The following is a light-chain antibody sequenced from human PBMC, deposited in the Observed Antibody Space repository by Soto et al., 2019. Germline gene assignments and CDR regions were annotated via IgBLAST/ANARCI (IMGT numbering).Light chain of an antibody. J-gene: IGKJ3*01. CDR3: HHYNRSPIFT. V-gene: IGKV3-20*01. CDR2: GAS. CDR1: QSVSSNY. Sequence: EIVLTQSPGTLSLSPGERATLSCRASQSVSSNYLAWYQQSPGQTPRLLIYGASSRGAGIPDRFSGSGSGTDFTLTISRLEPEDFAVYYCHHYNRSPIFTFGPGTTVDIK.